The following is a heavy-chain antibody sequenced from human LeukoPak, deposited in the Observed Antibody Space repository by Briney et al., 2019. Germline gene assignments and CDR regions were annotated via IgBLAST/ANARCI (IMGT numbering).Heavy chain of an antibody. CDR3: ARVVRGVIIGSDAFDI. V-gene: IGHV3-7*01. D-gene: IGHD3-10*01. CDR1: GFTFSSYW. CDR2: IKQDGSEK. J-gene: IGHJ3*02. Sequence: GGSLRLSCAASGFTFSSYWMSWVRQAPGKGLEWVANIKQDGSEKYYVDSVKGRFTISRDNAKNSLYLQMNSLRAEDTAVYYCARVVRGVIIGSDAFDIWGQGTMVTVSS.